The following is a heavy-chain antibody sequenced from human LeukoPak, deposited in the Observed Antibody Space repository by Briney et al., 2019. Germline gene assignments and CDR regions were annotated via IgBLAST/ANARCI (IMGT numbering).Heavy chain of an antibody. CDR2: INHSGST. CDR1: GGSFSGYY. D-gene: IGHD2-21*02. J-gene: IGHJ5*02. V-gene: IGHV4-34*01. Sequence: WETLSLTCAVYGGSFSGYYWSWIRQPPGKGLEWIGEINHSGSTNYNPSLKSRVTISVDTSKNQFSLKLSSVTAADTAVYYCARGRWRVTTALGHYWFDPWGQGTLVTVSS. CDR3: ARGRWRVTTALGHYWFDP.